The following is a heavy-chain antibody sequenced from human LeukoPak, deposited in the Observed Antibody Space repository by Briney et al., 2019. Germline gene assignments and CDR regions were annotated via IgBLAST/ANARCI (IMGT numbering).Heavy chain of an antibody. J-gene: IGHJ3*02. D-gene: IGHD1-26*01. CDR1: GGSISSSSYY. CDR2: IYYSGST. V-gene: IGHV4-39*07. Sequence: PSETLSLTCTVSGGSISSSSYYWGWIRQPPGKGLEWIGSIYYSGSTYYNPSLKSRVTISVDTSKNQFSLKLSSVTAADTAVYYCARENGFMLVGATGHDAFDIWGQGTMVTVSS. CDR3: ARENGFMLVGATGHDAFDI.